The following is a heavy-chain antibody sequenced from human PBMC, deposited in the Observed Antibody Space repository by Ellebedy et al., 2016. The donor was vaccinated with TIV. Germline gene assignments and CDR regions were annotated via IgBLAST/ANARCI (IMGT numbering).Heavy chain of an antibody. CDR1: GFSFSSHW. CDR3: ARDDTWKLDY. Sequence: GESLKISCEASGFSFSSHWMTWVRQAPGKGLEWVANIKQDGSDKNHVDSVNVRFTISRDNAKNSLYLQMNSLRAEYTAVYYCARDDTWKLDYWGQGTLVSVSS. D-gene: IGHD1-1*01. J-gene: IGHJ4*02. CDR2: IKQDGSDK. V-gene: IGHV3-7*03.